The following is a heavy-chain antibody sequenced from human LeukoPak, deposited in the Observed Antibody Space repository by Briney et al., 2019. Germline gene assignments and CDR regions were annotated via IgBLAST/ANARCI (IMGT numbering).Heavy chain of an antibody. Sequence: SQTLSLTCTVSGGSISSGSYYWSWIRHPAGKGLEWIGRIYTSGSANYNPSLKSRVTISVDTSKNQFSLKLSSVTAADTAVYYCARSGAGRWFGELLHYFDYWGQGTLVTVSS. J-gene: IGHJ4*02. CDR2: IYTSGSA. CDR1: GGSISSGSYY. D-gene: IGHD3-10*01. CDR3: ARSGAGRWFGELLHYFDY. V-gene: IGHV4-61*02.